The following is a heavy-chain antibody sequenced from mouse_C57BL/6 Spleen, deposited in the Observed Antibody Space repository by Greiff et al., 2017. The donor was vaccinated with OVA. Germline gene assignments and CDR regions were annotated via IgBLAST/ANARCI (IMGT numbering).Heavy chain of an antibody. CDR3: ARGIALYSNYTDMDY. CDR1: GYTFTSYW. CDR2: IDPSDSYT. Sequence: QVQLQQPGAELVMPGASVKLSCKASGYTFTSYWMHWVKQRPGQGLEWIGEIDPSDSYTNYNQKFKGKSTLTVDKSSSTAYMQLSSLTSEDSAVYYYARGIALYSNYTDMDYWGQGTSVTVSS. D-gene: IGHD2-5*01. J-gene: IGHJ4*01. V-gene: IGHV1-69*01.